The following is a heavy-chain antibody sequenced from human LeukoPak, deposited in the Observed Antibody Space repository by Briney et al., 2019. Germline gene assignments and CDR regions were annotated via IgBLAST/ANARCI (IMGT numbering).Heavy chain of an antibody. CDR3: ARGDSGSMGVYYYYYMDV. V-gene: IGHV1-46*01. Sequence: ASVKVSCKASGYTFTSYYMHWVRQAPGPGLEWMGIINPSGGSTSYAQKFQGRVTMTRDTSTSTVYMELSSLRSEDTAVYYCARGDSGSMGVYYYYYMDVWGKGTTVTISS. CDR2: INPSGGST. CDR1: GYTFTSYY. D-gene: IGHD1-26*01. J-gene: IGHJ6*03.